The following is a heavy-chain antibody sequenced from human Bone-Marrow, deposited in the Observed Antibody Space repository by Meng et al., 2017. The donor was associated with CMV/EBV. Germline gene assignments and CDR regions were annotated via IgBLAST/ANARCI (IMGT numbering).Heavy chain of an antibody. CDR3: ARVVYYGSGSYFDY. Sequence: CAVETISFSGYYWAWIRQPPGKGLEWIGKINDRRSTNYNPSLKSRVTISVDKSKNQFSLKVSSVTAADTAVYYCARVVYYGSGSYFDYWGQGTLVTVSS. CDR1: TISFSGYY. D-gene: IGHD3-10*01. CDR2: INDRRST. V-gene: IGHV4-34*01. J-gene: IGHJ4*02.